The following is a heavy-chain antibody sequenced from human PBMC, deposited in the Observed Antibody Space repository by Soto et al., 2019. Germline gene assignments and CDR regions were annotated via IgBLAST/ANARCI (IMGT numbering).Heavy chain of an antibody. Sequence: QVQLQESGPGLVKPSGTLSLTCTVSSGSISSSNCWSWVRQPPGKGLEWIGEIYHTGSTNYNPSLKSRVTISVDKSKNQFSLKLSSVTAADTAVYHCAREAGWYYYLDLWGKGTTVTVSS. CDR2: IYHTGST. V-gene: IGHV4-4*02. CDR3: AREAGWYYYLDL. CDR1: SGSISSSNC. J-gene: IGHJ6*03. D-gene: IGHD6-19*01.